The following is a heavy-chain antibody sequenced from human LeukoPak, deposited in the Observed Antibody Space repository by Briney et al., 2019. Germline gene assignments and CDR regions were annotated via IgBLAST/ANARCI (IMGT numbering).Heavy chain of an antibody. V-gene: IGHV4-34*01. CDR2: IDHSGST. CDR1: GGSFSGYY. Sequence: PTETLSLTCAVYGGSFSGYYWSWIRQPPGKGLEWIGEIDHSGSTNYNLSLKSRVTISVDTSKNQFSPKLNSVTAADTSVYYCARVLPAAARGVIIRRYFDYWGQGTLVTVSS. D-gene: IGHD3-10*01. J-gene: IGHJ4*02. CDR3: ARVLPAAARGVIIRRYFDY.